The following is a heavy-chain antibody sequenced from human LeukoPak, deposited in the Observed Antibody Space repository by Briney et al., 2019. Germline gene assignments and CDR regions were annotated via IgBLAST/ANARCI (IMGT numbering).Heavy chain of an antibody. D-gene: IGHD6-19*01. V-gene: IGHV4-30-2*01. Sequence: SQTLSLTCAVSGGSISSGGYSWSWIRQPPGKGLEWIGYIYHSGSTYYNPSLKSRVTISVDRSKNQFSLKLSSVTAADTAVYYCARGVGDSSGWYGNFDYWGQGTLVTVSS. CDR3: ARGVGDSSGWYGNFDY. J-gene: IGHJ4*02. CDR1: GGSISSGGYS. CDR2: IYHSGST.